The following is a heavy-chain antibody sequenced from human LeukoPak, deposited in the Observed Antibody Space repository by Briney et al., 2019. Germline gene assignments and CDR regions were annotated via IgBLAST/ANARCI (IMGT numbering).Heavy chain of an antibody. J-gene: IGHJ4*02. D-gene: IGHD3-9*01. CDR1: GYTFTSYG. V-gene: IGHV1-69*13. CDR3: AREVDPYYDILTGYKTYDFDY. Sequence: ASVKVSCKASGYTFTSYGISWVRQAPGQGLEWMGGIIPIFGTANYAQKFQGRVTITADESTSTAYMELRSLRSDDTAVYYCAREVDPYYDILTGYKTYDFDYWGQGTLVTVSS. CDR2: IIPIFGTA.